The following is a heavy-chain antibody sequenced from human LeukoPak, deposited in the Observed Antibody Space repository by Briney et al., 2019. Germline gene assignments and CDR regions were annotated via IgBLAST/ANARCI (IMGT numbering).Heavy chain of an antibody. CDR2: IEHSGST. D-gene: IGHD7-27*01. CDR3: ARGLLLTGYDAFDI. J-gene: IGHJ3*02. Sequence: SETLSLTCAVYGGSFSGYYWSWIRQPPGKGLEWIGEIEHSGSTNYNPSLKRRVTISVDTSKNQFSLKLSSVTAADTAVYYCARGLLLTGYDAFDIWGQGTMVTVSS. CDR1: GGSFSGYY. V-gene: IGHV4-34*01.